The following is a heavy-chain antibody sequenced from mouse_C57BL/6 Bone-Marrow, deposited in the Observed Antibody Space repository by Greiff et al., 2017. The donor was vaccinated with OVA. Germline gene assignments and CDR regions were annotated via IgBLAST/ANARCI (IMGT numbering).Heavy chain of an antibody. J-gene: IGHJ4*01. Sequence: VQLKESGAELVRPGASVKLSCTASGFNIKDDYMHWVKQRPEQGLEWIGWIDPENGDTEYASKFQGKATITADTSSNTAYLQLSSLTSEDTAVYYCSEGSAMDYWGQGTSVTVSS. D-gene: IGHD1-1*02. CDR1: GFNIKDDY. CDR2: IDPENGDT. V-gene: IGHV14-4*01. CDR3: SEGSAMDY.